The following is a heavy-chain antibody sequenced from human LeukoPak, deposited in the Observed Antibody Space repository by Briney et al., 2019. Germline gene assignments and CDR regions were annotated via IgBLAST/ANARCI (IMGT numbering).Heavy chain of an antibody. CDR2: IYSGGVI. CDR1: GFIVDYNY. Sequence: GGSLRLSCAASGFIVDYNYMSWIRQAPGKGLEWISVIYSGGVIYYADSVKGRFTISRDNSKNTLYLQMNSLRAEDTAVYYCAKDWNDFDYWGQGTLVTVSS. CDR3: AKDWNDFDY. V-gene: IGHV3-53*05. D-gene: IGHD1-1*01. J-gene: IGHJ4*02.